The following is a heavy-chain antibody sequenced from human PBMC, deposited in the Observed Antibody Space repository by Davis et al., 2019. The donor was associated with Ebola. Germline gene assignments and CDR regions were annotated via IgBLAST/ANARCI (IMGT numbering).Heavy chain of an antibody. CDR1: GGSFSGYY. CDR3: ARGVYWFDP. V-gene: IGHV4-59*01. J-gene: IGHJ5*02. CDR2: IYYSGST. Sequence: SETLSLTCAVYGGSFSGYYWSWTRQPPGKGLEWTGYIYYSGSTNYNPTLNSRVTISVDTSTNQFSLKLNSVTAADTAVYYCARGVYWFDPWGQGTLVTVSS.